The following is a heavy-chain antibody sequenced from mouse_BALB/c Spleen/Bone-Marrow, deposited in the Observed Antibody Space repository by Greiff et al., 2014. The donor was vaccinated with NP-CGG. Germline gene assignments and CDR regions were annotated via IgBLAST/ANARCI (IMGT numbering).Heavy chain of an antibody. CDR2: IDPASDYT. Sequence: VHVKQSGAELVKPGVSVKLSCTASGFNIKDTYMHWVKQRPEQGLEWIGRIDPASDYTQFDSKFQGKATMTADTSSNTAYLQLSSLTSEDTAVYYCATLTGTFDYWGQGTTLTVSS. V-gene: IGHV14-3*02. CDR1: GFNIKDTY. D-gene: IGHD4-1*01. J-gene: IGHJ2*01. CDR3: ATLTGTFDY.